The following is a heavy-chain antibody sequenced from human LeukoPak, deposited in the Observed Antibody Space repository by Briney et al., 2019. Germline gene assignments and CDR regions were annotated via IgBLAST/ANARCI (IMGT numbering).Heavy chain of an antibody. D-gene: IGHD4-17*01. J-gene: IGHJ4*02. Sequence: ASVRVSCKASGYTFTSYEINWVRQAPGQGLEWMGWMNPNSGNTGYAQKLQGSVTMTRNTSISTAYMELSSLRSEDTAVYYCARATVTTDWGQGTLVTVSS. CDR2: MNPNSGNT. CDR1: GYTFTSYE. V-gene: IGHV1-8*01. CDR3: ARATVTTD.